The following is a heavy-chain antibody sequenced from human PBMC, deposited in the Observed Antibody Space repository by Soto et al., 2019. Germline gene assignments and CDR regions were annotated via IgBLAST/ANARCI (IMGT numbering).Heavy chain of an antibody. J-gene: IGHJ4*02. CDR3: ARGLYYYDSSGYYGN. V-gene: IGHV3-33*05. CDR2: ISGDGSNT. Sequence: GGSLRLSCRTSGFRFSSYGMHWVRQAPGKGPEWVAFISGDGSNTEYVDSVRGRFTISRDNAKNSLYLQMNSLRAEDTAVYYCARGLYYYDSSGYYGNWGQGTLVTVSS. CDR1: GFRFSSYG. D-gene: IGHD3-22*01.